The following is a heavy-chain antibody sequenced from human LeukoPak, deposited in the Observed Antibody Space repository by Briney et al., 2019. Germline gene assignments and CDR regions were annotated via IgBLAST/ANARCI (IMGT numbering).Heavy chain of an antibody. CDR2: ISSSGSTI. CDR1: EFTFSSYE. D-gene: IGHD4-23*01. V-gene: IGHV3-48*03. Sequence: GGSLRLSCAASEFTFSSYEMNWVRQAPGKGLEWVSYISSSGSTIYYADSVKGRFTISRDNSKNTLYLQMNSLRAEDTAVYYCAKAKLNYYYYMDVWGKGTTVTVSS. J-gene: IGHJ6*03. CDR3: AKAKLNYYYYMDV.